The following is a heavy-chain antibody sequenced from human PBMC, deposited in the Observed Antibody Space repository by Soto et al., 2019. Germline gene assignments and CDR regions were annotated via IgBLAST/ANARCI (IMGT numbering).Heavy chain of an antibody. CDR3: ASCGGDCFHFDY. J-gene: IGHJ4*02. Sequence: SVKVSCKASGGTFSSYAISWVRQAPGQGLEWMGGIIPIFGTANYAQKFQGRVTITADESTSTAYMELSSLRSEDTAVYYCASCGGDCFHFDYWGQGTLVTVSS. CDR1: GGTFSSYA. D-gene: IGHD2-21*02. V-gene: IGHV1-69*13. CDR2: IIPIFGTA.